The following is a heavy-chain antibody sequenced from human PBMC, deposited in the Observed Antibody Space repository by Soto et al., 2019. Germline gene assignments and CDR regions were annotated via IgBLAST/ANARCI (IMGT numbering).Heavy chain of an antibody. Sequence: SETLSLTCAVYGGSFSGFYWSWIRKSAGKGLEWIGRIYATGTTDYNPSLKSRVMMSVDTSKKQFSLKLRSVTAADTAVYYCVRDGTKTLRDWFDPWGQGISVTVSS. CDR1: GGSFSGFY. CDR3: VRDGTKTLRDWFDP. V-gene: IGHV4-59*10. CDR2: IYATGTT. J-gene: IGHJ5*02. D-gene: IGHD1-1*01.